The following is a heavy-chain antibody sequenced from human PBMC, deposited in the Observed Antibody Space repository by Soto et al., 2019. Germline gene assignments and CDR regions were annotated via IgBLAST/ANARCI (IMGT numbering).Heavy chain of an antibody. CDR1: GFTFSSYG. D-gene: IGHD2-15*01. CDR2: ISYDGSNK. V-gene: IGHV3-30*18. CDR3: AKDLIFSLYDHRYCSGGSCYRGYDY. Sequence: GGSLRLSCAASGFTFSSYGMHWVRQAPGKGLEWVAVISYDGSNKYYADSVKGRFTISRDNSKNTLYLQMNSLRAEDTAVYYCAKDLIFSLYDHRYCSGGSCYRGYDYWGQGTLVTVSS. J-gene: IGHJ4*02.